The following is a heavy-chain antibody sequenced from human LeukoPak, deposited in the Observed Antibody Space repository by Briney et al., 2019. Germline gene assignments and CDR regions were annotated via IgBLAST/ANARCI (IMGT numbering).Heavy chain of an antibody. CDR3: ARDGRPLDY. J-gene: IGHJ4*02. V-gene: IGHV3-7*03. CDR1: GFTFSSYW. CDR2: IKRDGSEK. Sequence: GGSLRLSCAASGFTFSSYWMTWVRQAPGKGLEWVANIKRDGSEKHYVDSVKGRFTISRDNAKNSMFLQMNSLRAGDTAVYYCARDGRPLDYWGQGTLVTVSS.